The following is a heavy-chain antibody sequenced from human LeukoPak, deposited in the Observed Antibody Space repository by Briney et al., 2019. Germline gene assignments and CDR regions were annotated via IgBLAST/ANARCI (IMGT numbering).Heavy chain of an antibody. CDR2: ISGSGGST. D-gene: IGHD3-10*01. Sequence: GGSLRLSCAASGFTFSSYAMSWVRQAPGKGLEWVSAISGSGGSTYYADSVKGRFTISRDNSKNTLYLRMNSLRAEDTAVYYCAKDRVGYYGSGSSRFDPWGQGTLVTVSS. V-gene: IGHV3-23*01. CDR1: GFTFSSYA. CDR3: AKDRVGYYGSGSSRFDP. J-gene: IGHJ5*02.